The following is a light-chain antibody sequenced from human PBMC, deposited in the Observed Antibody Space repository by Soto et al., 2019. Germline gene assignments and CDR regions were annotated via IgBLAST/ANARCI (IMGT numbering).Light chain of an antibody. CDR2: GAS. V-gene: IGKV3-20*01. CDR3: QQYGSSFAT. CDR1: QSVSSN. J-gene: IGKJ1*01. Sequence: ERATLSCRASQSVSSNLAWYRQTPGQAPRLLIYGASTRATDTPARFSGSRSGTDFTLTISRVEPADFAVYYCQQYGSSFATFGQGTQLEV.